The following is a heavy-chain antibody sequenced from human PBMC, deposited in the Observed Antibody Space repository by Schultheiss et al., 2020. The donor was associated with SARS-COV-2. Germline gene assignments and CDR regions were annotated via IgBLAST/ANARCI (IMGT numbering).Heavy chain of an antibody. CDR3: AREGLYSYGYRYEAFDI. V-gene: IGHV1-18*01. D-gene: IGHD5-18*01. CDR1: GYTFTSYG. CDR2: ISAYNGNT. Sequence: ASVKVSCKASGYTFTSYGISWVRQAPGQGLEWMGWISAYNGNTNYAQKLQGRVTMTTDTSTSTAYMELRSLRSDDTAVYYCAREGLYSYGYRYEAFDIWGQGTMVTVSS. J-gene: IGHJ3*02.